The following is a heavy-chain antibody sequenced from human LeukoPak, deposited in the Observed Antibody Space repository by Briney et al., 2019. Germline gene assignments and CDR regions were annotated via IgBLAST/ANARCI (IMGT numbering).Heavy chain of an antibody. Sequence: PGGSLRLSCAASGFTFSDYYMSWIRQAPGKGLEGVSYISSSGSTIYYADSVKGRFTISRDNAKNSLYLQLNSLRAEDTAVYYCASHSGWYVRYFQHWGQGTLVTVSS. CDR1: GFTFSDYY. CDR2: ISSSGSTI. CDR3: ASHSGWYVRYFQH. V-gene: IGHV3-11*01. D-gene: IGHD6-19*01. J-gene: IGHJ1*01.